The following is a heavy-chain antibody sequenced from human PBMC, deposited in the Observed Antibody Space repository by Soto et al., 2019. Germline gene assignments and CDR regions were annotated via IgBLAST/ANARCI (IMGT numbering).Heavy chain of an antibody. D-gene: IGHD2-15*01. V-gene: IGHV4-31*03. CDR1: GGSISSGGYY. CDR2: IYYSGST. Sequence: QVQLQESGPGLVKPSQTLSLTCTVSGGSISSGGYYWSWIRQHPGKGLEWIGYIYYSGSTYYNPSLKSRVTISVDTSKKQFYLQLSSVTAAETAVYYCARDSGYCSGGSCYPKGWFDTWGQGTLVTVSS. CDR3: ARDSGYCSGGSCYPKGWFDT. J-gene: IGHJ5*02.